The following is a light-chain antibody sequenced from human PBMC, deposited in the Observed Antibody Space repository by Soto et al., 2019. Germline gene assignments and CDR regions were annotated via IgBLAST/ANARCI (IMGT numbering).Light chain of an antibody. Sequence: DIQMTQSPSTLSASVGDRVTIPCRASQSITNWLAWYQQKPGKAPKLLIYGASTLESGVPSRFSGSGSGTEFTLTISSLQSDDFATYYCQQYSSYWTFGQGTKVDIK. CDR3: QQYSSYWT. CDR1: QSITNW. V-gene: IGKV1-5*01. CDR2: GAS. J-gene: IGKJ1*01.